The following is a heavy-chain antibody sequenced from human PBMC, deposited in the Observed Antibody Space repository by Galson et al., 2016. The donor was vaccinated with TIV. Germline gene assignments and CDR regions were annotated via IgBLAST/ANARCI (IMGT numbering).Heavy chain of an antibody. J-gene: IGHJ6*02. Sequence: SLRLSCAASGFTFTAYYMNWARQAPGKGLEWVSYISYSGSTMYYADSVRGRFTISRDNAKNSLYPQMSSLRAEDTAVYYCARATTMGGADYYYGMDVWGQGTTVTVSS. V-gene: IGHV3-11*04. D-gene: IGHD3-16*01. CDR1: GFTFTAYY. CDR3: ARATTMGGADYYYGMDV. CDR2: ISYSGSTM.